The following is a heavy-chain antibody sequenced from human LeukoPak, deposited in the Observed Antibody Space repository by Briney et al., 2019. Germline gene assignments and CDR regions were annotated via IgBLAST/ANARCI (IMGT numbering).Heavy chain of an antibody. V-gene: IGHV3-23*01. CDR2: IVPSSHKT. CDR3: AKGHYTSGWIFDY. D-gene: IGHD6-19*01. CDR1: GFTFNTYA. J-gene: IGHJ4*02. Sequence: GGSLRLSCAASGFTFNTYAMSWVRQAPGKGLEWVSTIVPSSHKTDYADSVKGRFTISRDNSKNTLSLQMNSLRAEDTAVYYCAKGHYTSGWIFDYWGQGTLVTVSS.